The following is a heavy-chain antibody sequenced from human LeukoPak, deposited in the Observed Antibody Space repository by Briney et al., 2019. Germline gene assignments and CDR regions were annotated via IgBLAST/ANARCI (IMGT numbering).Heavy chain of an antibody. D-gene: IGHD5-12*01. V-gene: IGHV1-69*05. Sequence: GASVKVSCKASGGTFSSYAISWVLQAPGQGLEWMGRIIPIFGTANYAQKFQGRVTITTDESTSTAYMELSSLRSEDTAVYYCARDHGYGGYAEITYYFDYWGQGTLVTVSS. J-gene: IGHJ4*02. CDR3: ARDHGYGGYAEITYYFDY. CDR2: IIPIFGTA. CDR1: GGTFSSYA.